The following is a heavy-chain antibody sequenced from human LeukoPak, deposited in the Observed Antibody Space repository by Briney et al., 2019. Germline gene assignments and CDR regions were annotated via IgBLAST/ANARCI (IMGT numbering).Heavy chain of an antibody. D-gene: IGHD5-18*01. J-gene: IGHJ4*02. CDR3: ARIPVDTSFGIDY. V-gene: IGHV5-10-1*01. CDR1: GYRFTSYW. Sequence: GESLRISFKGSGYRFTSYWIRWVRPMPGKGVGWMGRIDPSDSYTNYSPSFQGHVTISADKSISTAYLQWSSLKASDTAMYYCARIPVDTSFGIDYWGQGTLVTVSS. CDR2: IDPSDSYT.